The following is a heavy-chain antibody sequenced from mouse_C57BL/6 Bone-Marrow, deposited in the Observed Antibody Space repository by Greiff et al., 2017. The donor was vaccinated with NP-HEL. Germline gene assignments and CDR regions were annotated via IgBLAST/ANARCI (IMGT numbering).Heavy chain of an antibody. Sequence: ESGPGLVKPSPSLSLPCSVTGYSITSGYYWNWIRQFPGNKLEWMGYISYDGSNNYNPSLKNRISITRDTSKNQFFLKLNSVTTEDTATYYCAREWLPYYFDYWGQGTTLTVSS. V-gene: IGHV3-6*01. D-gene: IGHD2-2*01. J-gene: IGHJ2*01. CDR1: GYSITSGYY. CDR3: AREWLPYYFDY. CDR2: ISYDGSN.